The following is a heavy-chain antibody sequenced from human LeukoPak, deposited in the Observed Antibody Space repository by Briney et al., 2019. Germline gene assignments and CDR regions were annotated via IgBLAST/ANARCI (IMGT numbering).Heavy chain of an antibody. D-gene: IGHD6-13*01. J-gene: IGHJ4*02. Sequence: GGSLRLSCAASGFTFSSYGMHWVRQAPGKGLDWVAVVKDDGSYISYAASVKGRFTISRDNSKNTVVLQMNSLSVDDTAIYYCARQSLAASGLDYWGQGMLVTVSS. CDR3: ARQSLAASGLDY. CDR2: VKDDGSYI. V-gene: IGHV3-30*19. CDR1: GFTFSSYG.